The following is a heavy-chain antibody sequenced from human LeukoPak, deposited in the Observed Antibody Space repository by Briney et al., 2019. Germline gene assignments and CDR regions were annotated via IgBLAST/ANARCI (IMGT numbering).Heavy chain of an antibody. Sequence: SETLSLTCTVSGGSISSYYWSWIRQPAGKGLEWIGRIYTSGSTNYNPSLKSRVTMSVDTSKNQFSLKLSSETAADTAVYYCARERYSGSYWEFDYWGQGTLVTVSS. CDR3: ARERYSGSYWEFDY. D-gene: IGHD1-26*01. CDR1: GGSISSYY. CDR2: IYTSGST. J-gene: IGHJ4*02. V-gene: IGHV4-4*07.